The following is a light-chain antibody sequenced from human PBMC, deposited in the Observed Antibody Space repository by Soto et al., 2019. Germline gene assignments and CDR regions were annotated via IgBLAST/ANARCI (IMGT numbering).Light chain of an antibody. Sequence: QSVLTQPRSVSGSPGQSVTISCTGTSSDVGGYNYVSWYQQHPGKAPKLMIYDVNKRPSGVPDRFSGSKSGNTASLTISGLQAEDEADYYCCSYAGIYTYVFGTGTKVTVL. CDR3: CSYAGIYTYV. J-gene: IGLJ1*01. CDR2: DVN. V-gene: IGLV2-11*01. CDR1: SSDVGGYNY.